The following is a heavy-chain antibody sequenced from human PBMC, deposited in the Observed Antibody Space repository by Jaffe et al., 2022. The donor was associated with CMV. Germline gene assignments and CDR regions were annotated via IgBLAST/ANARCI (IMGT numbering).Heavy chain of an antibody. D-gene: IGHD3-22*01. Sequence: QVQLQQGGAGLLKPSETLSLTCDLDGGPTSDHYWTWIRQSPGKGLEWIGQINRRGATSYRSSLKSRVTISVDTSKSQFSLRLTSLTAADTAMYYCARGYYYDSVGPSHFEAWGQGTLVTVSS. CDR1: GGPTSDHY. J-gene: IGHJ4*02. V-gene: IGHV4-34*01. CDR2: INRRGAT. CDR3: ARGYYYDSVGPSHFEA.